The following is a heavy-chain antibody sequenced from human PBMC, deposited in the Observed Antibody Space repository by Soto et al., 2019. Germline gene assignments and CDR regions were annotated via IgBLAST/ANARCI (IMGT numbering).Heavy chain of an antibody. CDR1: GYTFTSYD. Sequence: QVQLVQSGAEVKKPGASEKVSCKASGYTFTSYDINWVRQDTGQGLEWMEWMNPNIGNTGYAQKFQGRVTMTRNTSISTAYMELSSLRYEDTAVYYCASTLYGDNVDNWGPRTLVTISS. V-gene: IGHV1-8*01. J-gene: IGHJ4*02. CDR2: MNPNIGNT. D-gene: IGHD4-17*01. CDR3: ASTLYGDNVDN.